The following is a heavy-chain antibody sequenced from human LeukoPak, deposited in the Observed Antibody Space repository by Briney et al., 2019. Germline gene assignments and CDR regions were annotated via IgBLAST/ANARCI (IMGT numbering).Heavy chain of an antibody. CDR2: IYYSGST. D-gene: IGHD6-6*01. V-gene: IGHV4-31*03. Sequence: SQTLSLTCTVSGGSISSGGYYWSWIRQHPGKGLEWIVYIYYSGSTYYNPSLKSRVTISVDTSKNQFSLKLSSVTAADTAVYYCARERYSSSPYYYYYYGMDVWGQGTTVTVSS. J-gene: IGHJ6*02. CDR1: GGSISSGGYY. CDR3: ARERYSSSPYYYYYYGMDV.